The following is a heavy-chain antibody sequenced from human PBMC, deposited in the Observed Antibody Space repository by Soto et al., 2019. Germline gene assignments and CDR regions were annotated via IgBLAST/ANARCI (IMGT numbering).Heavy chain of an antibody. D-gene: IGHD2-15*01. CDR1: GFTVSSNY. CDR3: ARDQRGGNTVDY. J-gene: IGHJ4*02. CDR2: IYSGGST. Sequence: EVQLVESGGGLVQPGGSLRLSCAASGFTVSSNYMSWVRQAPGKGLEWVSVIYSGGSTYYADSVKGRFTISRDNSKNTLYLQMNGLRAEDTAVYYCARDQRGGNTVDYWGQGTLVTVSS. V-gene: IGHV3-66*01.